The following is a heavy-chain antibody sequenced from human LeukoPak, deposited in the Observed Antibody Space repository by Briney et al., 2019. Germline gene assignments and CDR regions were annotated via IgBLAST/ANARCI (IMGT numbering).Heavy chain of an antibody. CDR1: GFTFSNYW. CDR3: ARDLNWETY. Sequence: GGSLRLPCVVSGFTFSNYWMTWVRQAPGKGLEWVANIKTDGSQIYYVDSVKGRFTISRDNAKNSLYLQMNGLRAEDTAVYYCARDLNWETYWGQGTLVSVSS. CDR2: IKTDGSQI. D-gene: IGHD7-27*01. J-gene: IGHJ4*02. V-gene: IGHV3-7*01.